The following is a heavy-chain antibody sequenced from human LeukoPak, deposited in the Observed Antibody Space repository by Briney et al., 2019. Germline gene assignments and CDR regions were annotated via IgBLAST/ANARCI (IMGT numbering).Heavy chain of an antibody. CDR3: ARVSGSGSLLN. V-gene: IGHV3-64*01. J-gene: IGHJ4*02. Sequence: GGSLRLSCAASGFTFSSYAMHWVRQAPGKGLEYVSAISSNGGSTYCANSVKGRFTISRDNSKNTLYLQMGSLRAEDMAVYYCARVSGSGSLLNWGQGTLVTVSS. D-gene: IGHD3-10*01. CDR2: ISSNGGST. CDR1: GFTFSSYA.